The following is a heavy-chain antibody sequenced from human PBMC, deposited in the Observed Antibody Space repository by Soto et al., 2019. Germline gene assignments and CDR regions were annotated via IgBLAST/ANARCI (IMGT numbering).Heavy chain of an antibody. CDR3: ARAKIGAAGY. CDR1: GFTFSSYA. CDR2: ILYDGSNK. J-gene: IGHJ4*02. Sequence: QVQLVESGGGVVQPGRSLRLSCAASGFTFSSYAMHWVRQAPGKGLEWVAVILYDGSNKYYADSVKGRFTISRDNSKNTLYLQMNSLRAEDTAVYYCARAKIGAAGYWGQGTLVTVSS. V-gene: IGHV3-30-3*01. D-gene: IGHD6-13*01.